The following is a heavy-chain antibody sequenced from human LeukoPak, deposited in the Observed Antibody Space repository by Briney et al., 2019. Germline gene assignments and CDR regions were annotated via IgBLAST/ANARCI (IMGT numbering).Heavy chain of an antibody. V-gene: IGHV3-7*01. CDR3: ARGVDLAGYMDV. Sequence: PGGSLRLSCAASGFNFNNYWMTWVRQAPGKGLEWVANIKQDGSEKYYVDSVKGRFSIFRDNAKNLVYLQMNSVRVDDTAVYYCARGVDLAGYMDVWGKGTTVTISS. D-gene: IGHD2-21*01. CDR2: IKQDGSEK. CDR1: GFNFNNYW. J-gene: IGHJ6*03.